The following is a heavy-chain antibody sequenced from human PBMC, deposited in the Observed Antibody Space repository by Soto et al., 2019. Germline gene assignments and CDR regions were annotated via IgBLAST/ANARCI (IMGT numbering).Heavy chain of an antibody. Sequence: GESLKISCKASGYSFSTYWIAWVRQMPGKGLEWMGIIYPGDPDTRYSPSFQGQVTISADKSISTAYLQWSSLKASDTAMYYCARLQRLWITLDYWGQGTLVTVSS. CDR2: IYPGDPDT. V-gene: IGHV5-51*01. CDR1: GYSFSTYW. J-gene: IGHJ4*02. CDR3: ARLQRLWITLDY. D-gene: IGHD6-25*01.